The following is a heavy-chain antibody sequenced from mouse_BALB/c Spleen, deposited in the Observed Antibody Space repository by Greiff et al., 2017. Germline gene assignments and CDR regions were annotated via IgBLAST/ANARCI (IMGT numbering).Heavy chain of an antibody. D-gene: IGHD2-4*01. CDR1: GFSLTSYG. J-gene: IGHJ4*01. CDR3: ARDLTMITTSAMDY. Sequence: VMLVESGPGLVAPSQSLSITCTVSGFSLTSYGVHWVRQPPGKGLEWLGVIWAGGSTNYNSALMSRLSISKYNSKSQVFLKMNSLQTDDTAMYYCARDLTMITTSAMDYWGQGTSVTVSS. V-gene: IGHV2-9*02. CDR2: IWAGGST.